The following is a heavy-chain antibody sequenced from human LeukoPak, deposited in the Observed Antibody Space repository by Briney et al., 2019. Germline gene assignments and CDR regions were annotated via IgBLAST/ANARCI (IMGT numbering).Heavy chain of an antibody. D-gene: IGHD2-21*02. Sequence: GGSLRLSCAVSGFTFSNYAMTWVRQAPEKRLEWVSSISGNGVTTVYADSVKGRFTVSRDNSKDTLYLQMDSLRAEDTAVYYCAKCRGACQHNYFDYWGQGTLVTVSS. CDR3: AKCRGACQHNYFDY. CDR1: GFTFSNYA. CDR2: ISGNGVTT. V-gene: IGHV3-23*01. J-gene: IGHJ4*02.